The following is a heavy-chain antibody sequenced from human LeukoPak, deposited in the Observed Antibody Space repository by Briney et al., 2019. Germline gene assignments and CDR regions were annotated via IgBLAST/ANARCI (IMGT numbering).Heavy chain of an antibody. D-gene: IGHD2-2*01. CDR3: ARADQFYDAFDT. J-gene: IGHJ3*02. Sequence: ASVKVSCKASGYTFTGYYMHWVRQAPGQGLEWMGWINPNSGGTNYAQKFQGRVTMTRDTSISTAYMELSRLRSDDTAVYYCARADQFYDAFDTWGQGTMVTVSS. V-gene: IGHV1-2*02. CDR1: GYTFTGYY. CDR2: INPNSGGT.